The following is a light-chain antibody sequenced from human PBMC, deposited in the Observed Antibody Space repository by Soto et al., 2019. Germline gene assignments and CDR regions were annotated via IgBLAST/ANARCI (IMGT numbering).Light chain of an antibody. CDR2: KAS. CDR1: QSISSW. Sequence: DSPMTQYPSTLSASIGDRVTITCRAGQSISSWLAWYQQKPGKAPKLLISKASTLQSGVPPRFSGSGSGTEFALTISSLQPDDFATYCCQQYERYPMTFGGGTKVEIK. J-gene: IGKJ4*01. CDR3: QQYERYPMT. V-gene: IGKV1-5*03.